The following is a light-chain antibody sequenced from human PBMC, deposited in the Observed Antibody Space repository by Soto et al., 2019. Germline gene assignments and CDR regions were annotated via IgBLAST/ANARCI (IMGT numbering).Light chain of an antibody. J-gene: IGKJ1*01. V-gene: IGKV3-20*01. CDR2: GAS. CDR3: QQYGSSPQT. CDR1: QSVSSSY. Sequence: EIALTQSPGTLSLSAGERATLSCRASQSVSSSYLAWYQQKPGQAPRLLIYGASSRATGIPDRFSGSGSGTDFTLTISRLEPEEFAVYYCQQYGSSPQTFGQGTKVEIK.